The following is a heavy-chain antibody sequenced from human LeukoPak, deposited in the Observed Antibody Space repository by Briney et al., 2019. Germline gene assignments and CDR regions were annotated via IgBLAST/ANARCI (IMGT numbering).Heavy chain of an antibody. CDR1: GYTFTSYA. CDR2: INTNTGNP. CDR3: ARELPPEYSSSWYSNWFDP. J-gene: IGHJ5*02. V-gene: IGHV7-4-1*02. D-gene: IGHD6-13*01. Sequence: ASVKVSCKASGYTFTSYAMNWVQQAPGQGLEWMGWINTNTGNPTYAQGFTGRFVFSLDTSVSTAYLQISSLKAEDTAVYYCARELPPEYSSSWYSNWFDPWGQGTLVTVSS.